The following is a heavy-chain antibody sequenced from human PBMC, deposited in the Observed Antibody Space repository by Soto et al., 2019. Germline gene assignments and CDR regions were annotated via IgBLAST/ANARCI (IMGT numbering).Heavy chain of an antibody. Sequence: GGSLRLSCAASGFTFGTYTMNWVRQAPGKGLEWVSAIRRGGDNTHYADSVRGRFTISRDNFKNTLYLEMNSLRAGDTAMYYCARGSVGLYAVDLWGQGTLVTVSS. D-gene: IGHD1-26*01. V-gene: IGHV3-23*01. CDR3: ARGSVGLYAVDL. CDR1: GFTFGTYT. J-gene: IGHJ3*01. CDR2: IRRGGDNT.